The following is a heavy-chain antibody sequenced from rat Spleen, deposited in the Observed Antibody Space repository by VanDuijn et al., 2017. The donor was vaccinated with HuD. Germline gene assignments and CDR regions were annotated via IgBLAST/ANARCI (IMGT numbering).Heavy chain of an antibody. CDR1: GFSLTSYN. CDR3: ARAGPGTDYVMDA. J-gene: IGHJ4*01. CDR2: IWTGGST. D-gene: IGHD1-4*01. V-gene: IGHV2-30*01. Sequence: QVQLKESGPGLVQPSQTLSLTCTVSGFSLTSYNVHWVRQPTGKGLEWMGIIWTGGSTDYNSALKSRLSISRDTSKSQVFLKMNSLQTEDIATYYCARAGPGTDYVMDAWGQGASVTVSS.